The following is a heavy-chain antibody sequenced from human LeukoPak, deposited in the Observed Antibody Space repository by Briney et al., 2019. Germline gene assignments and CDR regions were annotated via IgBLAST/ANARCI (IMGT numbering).Heavy chain of an antibody. CDR3: ARTYYYDSSGYYYYFDY. V-gene: IGHV1-69*13. CDR2: IIPIFGTA. Sequence: SVKVSCKASGGTFSSYAISWVRQAPGQGLEWMGGIIPIFGTANYAQKFQGRVTITADESTSTAYMELSSLRSEDTAVCYCARTYYYDSSGYYYYFDYWGQGTLVTVSS. J-gene: IGHJ4*02. D-gene: IGHD3-22*01. CDR1: GGTFSSYA.